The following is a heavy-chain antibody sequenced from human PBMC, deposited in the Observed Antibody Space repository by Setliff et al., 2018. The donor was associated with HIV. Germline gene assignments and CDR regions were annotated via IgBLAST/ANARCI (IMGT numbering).Heavy chain of an antibody. CDR3: ARRGWNGYKSFED. D-gene: IGHD1-1*01. V-gene: IGHV4-4*02. Sequence: SETLSLTCAVSGGSISSVNWWTWVRQPPGKGLEWIGEIDHSGGTNCNPSLQSRVTISVDTSKKQVSLNVRSVTAADTAVYYCARRGWNGYKSFEDWGQGTLVTVSS. CDR1: GGSISSVNW. CDR2: IDHSGGT. J-gene: IGHJ4*02.